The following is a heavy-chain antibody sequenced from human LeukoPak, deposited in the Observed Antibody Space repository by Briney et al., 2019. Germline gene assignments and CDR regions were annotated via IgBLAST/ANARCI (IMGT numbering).Heavy chain of an antibody. D-gene: IGHD3-16*01. V-gene: IGHV4-59*01. CDR3: ARNIRANDAFDI. Sequence: SETLSLTCAVYGGSFSGYYWSWIRQPPGKGLEWIGYIYYSGSTNYNPSLKSRVTISIDTSKNQFSLKLSSVTAADTAVYYCARNIRANDAFDIWGQGTMVTVSS. J-gene: IGHJ3*02. CDR2: IYYSGST. CDR1: GGSFSGYY.